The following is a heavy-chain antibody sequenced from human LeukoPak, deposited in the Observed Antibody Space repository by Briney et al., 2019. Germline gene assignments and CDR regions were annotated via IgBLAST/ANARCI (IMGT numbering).Heavy chain of an antibody. Sequence: GGSLRLSCAASGFAVSNNYMSWVRQAPGKGLEWVSSISSSSSYIYYADSVKGRFTISRDNAKNSLYLQMNSLRAEDTAVYYCARGDVVPTDYWGQGTLVTVSS. CDR2: ISSSSSYI. V-gene: IGHV3-21*01. CDR1: GFAVSNNY. CDR3: ARGDVVPTDY. J-gene: IGHJ4*02. D-gene: IGHD2-2*01.